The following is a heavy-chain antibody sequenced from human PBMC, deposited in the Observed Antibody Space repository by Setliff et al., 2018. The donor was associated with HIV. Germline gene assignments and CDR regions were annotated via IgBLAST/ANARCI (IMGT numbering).Heavy chain of an antibody. V-gene: IGHV1-18*01. D-gene: IGHD4-17*01. J-gene: IGHJ3*02. CDR2: ISTYNGNT. Sequence: ASVKVSCKASGYTFTDFGMNWLRQAPGQGPEWMGWISTYNGNTNYAQKFQGRVTMTTDTSTSTVYMELRSLRSDDTAVYYCAKDPSVTVTTIWGQGTMVTVSS. CDR1: GYTFTDFG. CDR3: AKDPSVTVTTI.